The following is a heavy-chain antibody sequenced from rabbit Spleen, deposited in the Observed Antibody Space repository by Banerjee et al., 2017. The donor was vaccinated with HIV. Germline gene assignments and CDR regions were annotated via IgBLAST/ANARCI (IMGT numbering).Heavy chain of an antibody. V-gene: IGHV1S45*01. CDR3: ARDVGTSFSTYGMDL. Sequence: QEQLVESGGDLVTPGASLTLTCTASGFSFSYSYWICWVRQAPGKGLEWVACAYAGSSGSTYSATWAKGRFTVSKSSSTTVTLQMTSLTAADTATYFCARDVGTSFSTYGMDLWGPGTLVTVS. CDR2: AYAGSSGST. D-gene: IGHD8-1*01. J-gene: IGHJ6*01. CDR1: GFSFSYSYW.